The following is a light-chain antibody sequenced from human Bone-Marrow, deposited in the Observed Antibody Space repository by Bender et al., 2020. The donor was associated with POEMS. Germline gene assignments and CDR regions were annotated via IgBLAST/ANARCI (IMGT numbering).Light chain of an antibody. CDR1: TSNIGSYF. CDR3: ATWDDSLSAQV. J-gene: IGLJ3*02. V-gene: IGLV1-47*01. CDR2: KNN. Sequence: QSVLTQPPSASGTPGQRVILSCSGSTSNIGSYFVYWYQRFPGTAPKLLIYKNNQRPSGVPDRFSGSKSGTSASLAISGLRSEDEADYYCATWDDSLSAQVFGGGTKLTVL.